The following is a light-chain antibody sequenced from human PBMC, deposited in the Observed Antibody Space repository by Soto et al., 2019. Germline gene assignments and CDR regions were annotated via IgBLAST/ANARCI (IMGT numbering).Light chain of an antibody. CDR3: QQSYSTPPFT. CDR2: AAS. V-gene: IGKV1-39*01. Sequence: DIQMTQSPSSLSASVGDRVTITCRASQSICNYLNWYQQKPGKAPKLLIYAASTLQGGVPSTFSGSGSGSYFTLTISSLQPEDFATYYCQQSYSTPPFTFGPGTKVDI. J-gene: IGKJ3*01. CDR1: QSICNY.